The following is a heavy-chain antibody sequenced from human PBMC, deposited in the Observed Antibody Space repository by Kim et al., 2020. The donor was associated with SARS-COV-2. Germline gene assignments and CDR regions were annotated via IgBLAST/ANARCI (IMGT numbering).Heavy chain of an antibody. J-gene: IGHJ3*02. D-gene: IGHD3-10*01. CDR1: GHSFTSYW. Sequence: GESLKISCKGSGHSFTSYWIGWVRQMPGKGLEWMGIIYPGDSDTRYSPSFQGQVTISADKSISTAYLQWSSLKASDTAMYYCARRVVRGVTPYDAFDIWGQGTMVTVSS. V-gene: IGHV5-51*01. CDR3: ARRVVRGVTPYDAFDI. CDR2: IYPGDSDT.